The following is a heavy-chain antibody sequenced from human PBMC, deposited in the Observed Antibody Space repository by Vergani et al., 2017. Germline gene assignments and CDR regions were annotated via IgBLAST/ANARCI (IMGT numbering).Heavy chain of an antibody. CDR3: ARAYSSSWYEVVY. CDR2: IQQDGSET. CDR1: GFTFSRYW. J-gene: IGHJ4*02. Sequence: EVHLVESGGGLVQPGGSLRLSCAASGFTFSRYWMGWVRQAPGKGLEWVANIQQDGSETYYVDSVKGRFTISRDNAKNSLYLQMNSLRAEDTAVYYCARAYSSSWYEVVYWGQGTLVTVSS. D-gene: IGHD6-13*01. V-gene: IGHV3-7*03.